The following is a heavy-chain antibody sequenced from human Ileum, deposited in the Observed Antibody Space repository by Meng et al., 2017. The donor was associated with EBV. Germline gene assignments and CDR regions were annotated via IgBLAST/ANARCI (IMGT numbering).Heavy chain of an antibody. V-gene: IGHV4-39*01. CDR3: AMGPDYAKTGY. J-gene: IGHJ4*02. D-gene: IGHD4-17*01. CDR1: GGCIRSSNCC. CDR2: ICYTDYT. Sequence: QVLLKESGPGLVKPSETLSPTCSVSGGCIRSSNCCWGWTRQPPGKGLEWIQSICYTDYTYYNPSLKSRVTISADKSKNQFSLRLNSLTAADTAVYYCAMGPDYAKTGYWGQGTLVTVS.